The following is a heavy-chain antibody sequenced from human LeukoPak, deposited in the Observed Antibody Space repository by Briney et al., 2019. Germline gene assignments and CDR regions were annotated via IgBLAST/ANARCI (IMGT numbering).Heavy chain of an antibody. CDR2: ISSSSSYT. CDR1: GFTFSDYY. V-gene: IGHV3-11*03. Sequence: PGGSLRLSCAASGFTFSDYYMSWIRQAPGKGLEWVSYISSSSSYTNYADSVKGRFTISRDNAKNSLYLQMNSLRVDDTAVYYCAKEAGLIAAAGPFDYWGQGTLVTVSS. CDR3: AKEAGLIAAAGPFDY. D-gene: IGHD6-13*01. J-gene: IGHJ4*02.